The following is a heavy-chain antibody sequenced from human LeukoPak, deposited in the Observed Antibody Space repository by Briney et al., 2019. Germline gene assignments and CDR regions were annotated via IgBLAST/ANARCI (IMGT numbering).Heavy chain of an antibody. V-gene: IGHV4-34*01. Sequence: SQTLSLTCAVYGRSFSGYYWRWIRQPPGKGLEWIGEINHSGSSNYNPSLKSRVTITVDTSKNQFSLKPSSVTAADTAVYYCARARRSSTSLIGGMDVWGQGNTVTVSS. J-gene: IGHJ6*02. CDR3: ARARRSSTSLIGGMDV. D-gene: IGHD2-2*01. CDR1: GRSFSGYY. CDR2: INHSGSS.